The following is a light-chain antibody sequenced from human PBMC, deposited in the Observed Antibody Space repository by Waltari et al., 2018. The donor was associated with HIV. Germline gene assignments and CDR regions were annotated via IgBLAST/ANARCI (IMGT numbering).Light chain of an antibody. CDR2: QAS. CDR1: QNINSW. CDR3: QQYHSYPVT. J-gene: IGKJ4*01. Sequence: DIHMTQSPSTVSASVGDRVIISCRASQNINSWLAWYQQTPGKPPRFLIYQASTLERGVPSRFSGSGSGTLFTLTINNLQPVDFGTYYCQQYHSYPVTFGGGTKVEIK. V-gene: IGKV1-5*01.